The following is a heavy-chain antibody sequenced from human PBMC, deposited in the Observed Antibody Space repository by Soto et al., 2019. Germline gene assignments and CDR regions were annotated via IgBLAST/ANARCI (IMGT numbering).Heavy chain of an antibody. CDR3: ARGLSADNSGGFDM. CDR1: GFTFSNYG. V-gene: IGHV3-30*03. J-gene: IGHJ3*02. D-gene: IGHD3-16*02. Sequence: PGGSLGLSCAASGFTFSNYGMHWVRQAPGKGLEWVAVISYDGNNKYYADSVKGRFTVSRDNSNNTLYLQMNSLRAEDTAVYYCARGLSADNSGGFDMWGQGTMVTVSS. CDR2: ISYDGNNK.